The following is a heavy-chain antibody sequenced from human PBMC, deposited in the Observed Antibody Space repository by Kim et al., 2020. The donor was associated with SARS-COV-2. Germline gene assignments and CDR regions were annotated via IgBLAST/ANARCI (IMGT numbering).Heavy chain of an antibody. CDR3: ARGRVDTAMVRTLYYYYYYGMDV. CDR2: INHSGST. D-gene: IGHD5-18*01. CDR1: GGSFSGYY. V-gene: IGHV4-34*01. J-gene: IGHJ6*02. Sequence: SETLSLTCAVYGGSFSGYYWSWIRQPPGKGLEWIGEINHSGSTNYNPSLKSRVTISVDTSKNQFSLKLSSVTAADTAVYYCARGRVDTAMVRTLYYYYYYGMDVWGQGTTVTVSS.